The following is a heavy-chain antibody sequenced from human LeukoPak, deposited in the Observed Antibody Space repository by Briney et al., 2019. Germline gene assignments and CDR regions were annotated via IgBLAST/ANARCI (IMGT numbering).Heavy chain of an antibody. V-gene: IGHV1-46*01. CDR2: INPSGGST. D-gene: IGHD2-2*01. CDR1: GYTFTSYY. J-gene: IGHJ6*03. CDR3: ARDRFVVVPAAGYYYYYMDV. Sequence: ASVKVSCKASGYTFTSYYMHWVRQAPGQGLEWMGIINPSGGSTSYAQKFQGRVTMTRDTSTSTVYMELSSLRSEDTAVYYCARDRFVVVPAAGYYYYYMDVWGKGTTVTVSS.